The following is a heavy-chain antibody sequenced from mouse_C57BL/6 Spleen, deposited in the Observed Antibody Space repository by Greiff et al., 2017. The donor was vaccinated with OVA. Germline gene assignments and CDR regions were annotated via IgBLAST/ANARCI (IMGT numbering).Heavy chain of an antibody. Sequence: VQLQQSGPELVKPGASVKMSCKASGYTFTDYNMHWVKQSHGKSLEWIGYINPNNGGTSYNQKFKGKATLTVNKSSSTAYMELRSLTSEDSAVYYCANDYDVPYFDYWGQGTTLTVSS. CDR1: GYTFTDYN. D-gene: IGHD2-4*01. V-gene: IGHV1-22*01. CDR3: ANDYDVPYFDY. CDR2: INPNNGGT. J-gene: IGHJ2*01.